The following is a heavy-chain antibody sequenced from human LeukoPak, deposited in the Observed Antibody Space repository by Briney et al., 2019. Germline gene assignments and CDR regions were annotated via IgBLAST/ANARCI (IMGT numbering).Heavy chain of an antibody. CDR3: AAWGLNNY. V-gene: IGHV3-7*01. J-gene: IGHJ4*02. CDR2: INLGGSAK. CDR1: GFAFSDYW. D-gene: IGHD7-27*01. Sequence: GGSLRLSCSASGFAFSDYWVNWVRQAPGKGPEWVANINLGGSAKLYVDSVRGRCTISRDNAKNSLYLQLNSPRVEDTAVYYCAAWGLNNYWGQGTLVTVSS.